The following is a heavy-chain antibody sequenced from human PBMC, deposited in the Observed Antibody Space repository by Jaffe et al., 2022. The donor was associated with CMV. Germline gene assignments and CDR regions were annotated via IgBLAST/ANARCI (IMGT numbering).Heavy chain of an antibody. D-gene: IGHD3-22*01. CDR3: ARPKSYYYDSSGYYYEPNDAFDI. Sequence: EVQLVESGGGLVKPGGSLRLSCAASGFTFSSYSMNWVRQAPGKGLEWVSSISSSSSYIYYADSVKGRFTISRDNAKNSLYLQMNSLRAEDTAVYYCARPKSYYYDSSGYYYEPNDAFDIWGQGTMVTVSS. CDR2: ISSSSSYI. J-gene: IGHJ3*02. CDR1: GFTFSSYS. V-gene: IGHV3-21*01.